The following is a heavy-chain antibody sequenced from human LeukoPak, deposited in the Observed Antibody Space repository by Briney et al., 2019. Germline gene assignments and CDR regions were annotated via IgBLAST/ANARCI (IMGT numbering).Heavy chain of an antibody. Sequence: PGRSLRLSCAASGFTFSSYGMHWVRQAPGKGLEWVAVIWYDGSNKYYADSVKGRFTISRDNSKNTLYLQMNSLRAGDTAVYYCARFSSWNTAFDYWGQGALVTVSS. CDR3: ARFSSWNTAFDY. J-gene: IGHJ4*02. D-gene: IGHD2-2*01. V-gene: IGHV3-33*01. CDR1: GFTFSSYG. CDR2: IWYDGSNK.